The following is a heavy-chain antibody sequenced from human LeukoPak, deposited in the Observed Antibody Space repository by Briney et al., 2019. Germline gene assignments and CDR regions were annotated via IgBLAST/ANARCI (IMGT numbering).Heavy chain of an antibody. CDR2: ISAYNGNT. Sequence: ASVKVSCKASGYTFTGYYMHWVRQAPGQGLEWMGWISAYNGNTNYAQKLQGRVTMTTDTSTSTAYMELRSLRSDDTAVYYCAGDFTGSTRPYAFDIWGQGTMVTVSS. CDR3: AGDFTGSTRPYAFDI. V-gene: IGHV1-18*04. CDR1: GYTFTGYY. J-gene: IGHJ3*02.